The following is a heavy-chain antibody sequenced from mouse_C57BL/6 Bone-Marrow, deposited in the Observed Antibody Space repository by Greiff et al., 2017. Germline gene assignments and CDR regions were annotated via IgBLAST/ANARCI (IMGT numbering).Heavy chain of an antibody. CDR1: GYTFTSYW. V-gene: IGHV1-55*01. CDR3: ASSGPLGRSFDY. J-gene: IGHJ2*01. CDR2: IYPTSGRT. Sequence: QVQLQQPGAELVKPGASVKMSCKASGYTFTSYWITWVKQRPGQGLEWIGDIYPTSGRTNYNEKFKSKAILTVDTSANTAYMQLSSLTSDDSAVFYGASSGPLGRSFDYWGQGTALTVTA. D-gene: IGHD4-1*01.